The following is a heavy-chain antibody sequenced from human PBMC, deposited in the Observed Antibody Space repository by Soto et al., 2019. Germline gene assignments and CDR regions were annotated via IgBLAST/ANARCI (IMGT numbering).Heavy chain of an antibody. CDR1: GFTFSDHY. CDR3: ASHRTGTTGY. J-gene: IGHJ4*02. CDR2: TRNKANSYTT. V-gene: IGHV3-72*01. Sequence: EVQLVESGGGLVQPGGSLRLSCAASGFTFSDHYMDWVRQAPGKGLEWVGRTRNKANSYTTEYAASVKGRFTISRDDSKNSLYLQMNSLKTEDTAVYYCASHRTGTTGYWGQGTLVTVSS. D-gene: IGHD1-1*01.